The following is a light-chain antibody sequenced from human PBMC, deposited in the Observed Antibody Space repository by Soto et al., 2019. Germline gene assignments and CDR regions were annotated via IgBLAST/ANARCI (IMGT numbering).Light chain of an antibody. V-gene: IGKV3-11*01. Sequence: EILLTNSPATLSVSPGERATLSCRASQSVSSYLAWYQQKPGQAPRLLIYDATNRDTGIPARFNGSWSGTDFTLPVSSLEPEDFAVYYCQQRRSSPRAFGQGTKVDI. J-gene: IGKJ1*01. CDR1: QSVSSY. CDR2: DAT. CDR3: QQRRSSPRA.